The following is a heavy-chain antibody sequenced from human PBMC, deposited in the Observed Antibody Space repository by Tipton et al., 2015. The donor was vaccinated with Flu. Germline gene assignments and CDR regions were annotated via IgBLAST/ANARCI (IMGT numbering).Heavy chain of an antibody. CDR2: ISSSSSYI. D-gene: IGHD6-19*01. CDR1: GFTFSSYS. J-gene: IGHJ6*02. Sequence: SLRLSCAASGFTFSSYSMNWVRQAPGKGLEWVSSISSSSSYIYYADSVKGRFTISRDNAKNSLYLQMNSLRAEDTAVYYCASDSSGWPSYYYYYGMGVWGQGTTVTVSS. CDR3: ASDSSGWPSYYYYYGMGV. V-gene: IGHV3-21*01.